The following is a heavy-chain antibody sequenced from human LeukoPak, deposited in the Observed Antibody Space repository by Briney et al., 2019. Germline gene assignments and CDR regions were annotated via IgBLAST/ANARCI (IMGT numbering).Heavy chain of an antibody. CDR2: IIPIFGTA. Sequence: GASVKVSCKASGGTFSSYAISWVRQAPGQGLEWMGGIIPIFGTANYAQKFQGRVTITADKSTSTAYMELSSLRSEDTAVYYCARGGRYSYGPPYYFDYWGQGTLVTVSS. D-gene: IGHD5-18*01. CDR1: GGTFSSYA. CDR3: ARGGRYSYGPPYYFDY. J-gene: IGHJ4*02. V-gene: IGHV1-69*06.